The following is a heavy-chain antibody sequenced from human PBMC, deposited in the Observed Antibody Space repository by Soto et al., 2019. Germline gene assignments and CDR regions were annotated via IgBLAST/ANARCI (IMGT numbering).Heavy chain of an antibody. CDR2: ISWNSGSI. D-gene: IGHD2-2*01. J-gene: IGHJ3*02. CDR3: AKVYCSSTSCYLADDAFDI. Sequence: GGSLRLSCAASGFTFDDYAMHWVRQAPGKGLEWVSGISWNSGSIGYADSVKGRFTISRDNAKNSLYLQMNSMRAEDTALYYCAKVYCSSTSCYLADDAFDIWGQGTMVTVSS. V-gene: IGHV3-9*01. CDR1: GFTFDDYA.